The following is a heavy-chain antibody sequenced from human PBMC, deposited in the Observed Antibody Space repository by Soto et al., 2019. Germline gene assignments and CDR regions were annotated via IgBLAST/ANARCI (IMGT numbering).Heavy chain of an antibody. CDR3: ASSPDY. J-gene: IGHJ4*02. V-gene: IGHV3-74*01. Sequence: EVQLVESGGGLVQPGGSLRLSCAASGFTFSSHWMHWVRQAPGKGLVWVSRINSDGSSISDADSVKGRFTISRDNAKNTLYLPMNSLRAEDTAVYYCASSPDYWGQGTLITVYS. CDR1: GFTFSSHW. CDR2: INSDGSSI.